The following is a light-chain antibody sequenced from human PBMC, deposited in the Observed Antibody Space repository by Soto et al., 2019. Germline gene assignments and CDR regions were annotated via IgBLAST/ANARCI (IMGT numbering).Light chain of an antibody. V-gene: IGLV2-14*01. CDR3: SSYTSSSSYV. Sequence: QSALTQPASVSGSPGQSIAISCTGTSSDVGGYKYVSWYQQYPGKAPKLMIYDVSNRPSGVSDRFSGSKSGNTASLTISGLQSEDEADYYCSSYTSSSSYVFGPGTKLTLL. CDR1: SSDVGGYKY. CDR2: DVS. J-gene: IGLJ1*01.